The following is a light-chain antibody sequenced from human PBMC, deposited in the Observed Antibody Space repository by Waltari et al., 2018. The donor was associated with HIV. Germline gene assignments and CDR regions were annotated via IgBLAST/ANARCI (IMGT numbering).Light chain of an antibody. V-gene: IGKV3-15*01. CDR3: QQYNNWPRT. CDR2: GAS. CDR1: QSISGN. Sequence: EIVMTQSPVTLSVSPGERATLSCRASQSISGNLAWYQQKPGQAPRLLIYGASTRATGIPARFSGSVSGTEFTLTISSLQSEDFAVYYCQQYNNWPRTFGQGTKLEIK. J-gene: IGKJ2*01.